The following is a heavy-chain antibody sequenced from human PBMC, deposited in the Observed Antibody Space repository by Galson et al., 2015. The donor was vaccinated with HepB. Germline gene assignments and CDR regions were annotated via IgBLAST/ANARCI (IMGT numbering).Heavy chain of an antibody. D-gene: IGHD4-17*01. J-gene: IGHJ6*02. CDR1: GFTFGDYA. Sequence: SLRLSCAASGFTFGDYAMSWVRQAPGKGLEWVGFIRSKAYGGTTEYAASVKGGFTISRDDSKSIAYLQMNSLKTEDTAVYYCTRVRGVYGDYGGYYYYGMDVWGQGTTVTVSS. CDR3: TRVRGVYGDYGGYYYYGMDV. CDR2: IRSKAYGGTT. V-gene: IGHV3-49*04.